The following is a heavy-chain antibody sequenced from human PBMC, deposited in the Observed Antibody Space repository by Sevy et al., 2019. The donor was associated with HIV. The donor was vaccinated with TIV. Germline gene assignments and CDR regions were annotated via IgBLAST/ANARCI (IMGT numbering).Heavy chain of an antibody. CDR1: GYTFSTYD. D-gene: IGHD3-16*01. CDR3: TRVRAANNYDMSVSMEYNWFDP. J-gene: IGHJ5*02. CDR2: MNPNSGNT. Sequence: ASVKVSCKASGYTFSTYDINWLRQTVGRGFEWMGWMNPNSGNTGYAHKFQGRVMMTRNTSITTAYMELSGLTSEDTAVYYCTRVRAANNYDMSVSMEYNWFDPWGQGTLVTVSS. V-gene: IGHV1-8*01.